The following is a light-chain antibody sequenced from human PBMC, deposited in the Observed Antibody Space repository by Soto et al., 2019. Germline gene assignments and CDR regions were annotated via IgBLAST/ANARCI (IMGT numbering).Light chain of an antibody. CDR1: SSDVGGYNY. J-gene: IGLJ2*01. Sequence: QSVLTQPASVSGSPGQSITISCTGTSSDVGGYNYVSWYQQHPGKAPTLMIYDVSNRPSGVSNRFSGSKSGNTASLTISGLRAEAEADYYCSSYTSSSTVVFGGGTKLTVL. CDR3: SSYTSSSTVV. CDR2: DVS. V-gene: IGLV2-14*01.